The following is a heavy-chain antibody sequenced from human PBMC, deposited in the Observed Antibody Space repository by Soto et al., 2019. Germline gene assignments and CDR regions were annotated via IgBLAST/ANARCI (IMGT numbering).Heavy chain of an antibody. CDR3: ARGLGSSWYFGNAY. V-gene: IGHV1-8*01. CDR1: GYTFTSYD. J-gene: IGHJ4*02. Sequence: ASVKVSCKASGYTFTSYDINWVRQATGQGLEWMGWMNPNSGNTGYAQKFQGRVTMTRNTSISTAYMELSSLRSEDTAVYYCARGLGSSWYFGNAYWGQGTLVTVSS. CDR2: MNPNSGNT. D-gene: IGHD6-13*01.